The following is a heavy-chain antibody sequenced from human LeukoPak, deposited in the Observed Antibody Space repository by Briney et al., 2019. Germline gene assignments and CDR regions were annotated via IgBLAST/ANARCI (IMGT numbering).Heavy chain of an antibody. CDR1: GGSISSGNW. CDR3: AKKDYYYMDV. V-gene: IGHV4-4*02. CDR2: IYHSGST. J-gene: IGHJ6*03. Sequence: SETLSLTCAVSGGSISSGNWWSWVRQPPGKGLEWIGEIYHSGSTNYNPSLKSRVTLSVDKSKNQFSLKLNSVTAADTAVYYCAKKDYYYMDVWGKGTTVTVSS.